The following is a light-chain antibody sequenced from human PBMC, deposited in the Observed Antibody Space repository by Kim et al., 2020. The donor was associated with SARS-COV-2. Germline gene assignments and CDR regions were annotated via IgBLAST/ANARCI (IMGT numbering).Light chain of an antibody. J-gene: IGKJ4*01. V-gene: IGKV1-5*03. CDR2: KAS. CDR1: QSVRSW. Sequence: ASVGDRITITCRASQSVRSWLAWYQQKPGNAPNLLIYKASTLESGVPSRFSASGSGTEFTLTISSLQPDDFATYYCQQYSNYPLTFGGGTKVEIK. CDR3: QQYSNYPLT.